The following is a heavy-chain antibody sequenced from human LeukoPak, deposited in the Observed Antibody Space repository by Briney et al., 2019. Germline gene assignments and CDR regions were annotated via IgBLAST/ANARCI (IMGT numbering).Heavy chain of an antibody. CDR1: GFSFKDYA. J-gene: IGHJ3*02. Sequence: GGSLRLSCAASGFSFKDYAMSWVRQTPGKGLEWVSSIGAWIPGTHYADSVTGRFTISRDNSKKTLYLQMNSLRAGDTAVYYCAKGKINHDGAFDIWGQGTLVTVSS. V-gene: IGHV3-23*01. D-gene: IGHD3-16*01. CDR3: AKGKINHDGAFDI. CDR2: IGAWIPGT.